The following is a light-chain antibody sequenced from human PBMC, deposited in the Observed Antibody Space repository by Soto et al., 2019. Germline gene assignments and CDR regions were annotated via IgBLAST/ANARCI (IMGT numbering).Light chain of an antibody. V-gene: IGKV3-20*01. CDR3: QKYGGTHT. J-gene: IGKJ2*01. Sequence: EVVLTQSPGTLSLSPGERATLSCRATQNIHSDYLAWYQQKLGQAPRLLIYGTSSRATGVPDRFRGSGTGTHYTLTISRVEPEDFAGYYCQKYGGTHTFGPGTKLEI. CDR2: GTS. CDR1: QNIHSDY.